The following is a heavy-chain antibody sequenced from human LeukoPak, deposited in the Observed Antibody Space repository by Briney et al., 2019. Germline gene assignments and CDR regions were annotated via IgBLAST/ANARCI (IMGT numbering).Heavy chain of an antibody. V-gene: IGHV4-34*01. J-gene: IGHJ5*02. CDR3: ARSIVVVPAATNWFDP. D-gene: IGHD2-2*01. CDR1: GGSSSGYY. CDR2: INHSGST. Sequence: SETLSLTCAVYGGSSSGYYWSWIRQPPGKGLEWIGEINHSGSTNYNPSLKSRVTISVDTSKNQFSLKLSSVTAADTAVYYCARSIVVVPAATNWFDPWGQGTLVTVSS.